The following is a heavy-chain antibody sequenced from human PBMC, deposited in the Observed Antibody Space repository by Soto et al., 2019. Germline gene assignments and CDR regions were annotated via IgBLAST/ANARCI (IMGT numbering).Heavy chain of an antibody. V-gene: IGHV1-46*01. CDR1: GYMFTRYY. Sequence: QVHLVQTAAQVKRPGASVNISCKASGYMFTRYYIHWVRQAPGQGLRWMGMINPSGGRTKCAQLFQGRVTMTADPSTNTAPMELRSLRSDDTAVFYCARVESCGGPCNSGQPDAFDIWGQGTVVTVSS. D-gene: IGHD2-21*02. CDR3: ARVESCGGPCNSGQPDAFDI. J-gene: IGHJ3*02. CDR2: INPSGGRT.